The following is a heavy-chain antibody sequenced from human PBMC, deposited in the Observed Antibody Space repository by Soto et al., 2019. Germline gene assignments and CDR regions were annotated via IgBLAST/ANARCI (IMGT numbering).Heavy chain of an antibody. CDR2: IYYSGST. D-gene: IGHD3-3*01. CDR1: GGSISSGDYY. CDR3: ARAGRFLEWPDAFDI. V-gene: IGHV4-30-4*01. Sequence: QVQLQESGPGLVKPSQTLSLTCTVSGGSISSGDYYWSWIRQPPGKGLEWIGNIYYSGSTYYNPSLKSRVTISVYTSKNQFSLKLSSVTAADTAVYYCARAGRFLEWPDAFDIWGQGTMVTVS. J-gene: IGHJ3*02.